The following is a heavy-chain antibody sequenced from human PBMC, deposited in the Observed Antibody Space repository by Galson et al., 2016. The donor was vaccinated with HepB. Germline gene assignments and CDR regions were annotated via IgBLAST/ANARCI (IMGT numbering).Heavy chain of an antibody. V-gene: IGHV3-23*01. CDR2: INASAAST. Sequence: SLRLSCAASGFTFSSYAMPWVRQAPGQGLEWVAAINASAASTYYAHTVRGRFTITRDNSRNTLYLQMNSLRAEDTAVYYCAKVDYFAGAHWFDPWGQGTLVTVSS. CDR3: AKVDYFAGAHWFDP. CDR1: GFTFSSYA. D-gene: IGHD3-9*01. J-gene: IGHJ5*02.